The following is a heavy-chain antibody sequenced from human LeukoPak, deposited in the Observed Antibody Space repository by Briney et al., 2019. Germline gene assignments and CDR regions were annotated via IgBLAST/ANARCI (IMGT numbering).Heavy chain of an antibody. Sequence: SETLSLTCTVSGGSISSSDYYWSWIRQPPGKGLEWIGYTYYSGRTYYNPSLKSRVTISVDTSKNHFSLKLTSVTAADTAVYYCASRDYYGSGSYQYWGQGTLVTVSS. CDR1: GGSISSSDYY. CDR2: TYYSGRT. V-gene: IGHV4-30-4*01. CDR3: ASRDYYGSGSYQY. J-gene: IGHJ4*02. D-gene: IGHD3-10*01.